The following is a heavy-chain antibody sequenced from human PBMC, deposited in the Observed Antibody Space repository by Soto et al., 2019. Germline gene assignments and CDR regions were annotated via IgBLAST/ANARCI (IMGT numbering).Heavy chain of an antibody. V-gene: IGHV1-69*12. J-gene: IGHJ2*01. CDR2: IIPIFGTT. Sequence: QVHLVQSGAEVKKPGSSVKVSCKASGGTFSSYAISWVRQAPGQGLEWMGGIIPIFGTTNYAQKFQGRVTITADESTSTAYMELSSLRSEDTAVYYCARVVTVVKSFHYWYFDLWGRGTLVTVSS. CDR3: ARVVTVVKSFHYWYFDL. CDR1: GGTFSSYA. D-gene: IGHD2-15*01.